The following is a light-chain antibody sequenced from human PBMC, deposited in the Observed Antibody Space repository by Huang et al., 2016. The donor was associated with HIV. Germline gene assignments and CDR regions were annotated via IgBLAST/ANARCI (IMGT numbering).Light chain of an antibody. CDR3: QQYSTFPMYT. Sequence: DIQMTQSPPTLSASVGDRVNINCRASQSVASWVAWYQQKPGKAPKRLIYQASLLDSGAPSRCSGSGSETEFTLTIADRQPYDSATYYCQQYSTFPMYTFAQGTKLEI. CDR1: QSVASW. V-gene: IGKV1-5*03. J-gene: IGKJ2*01. CDR2: QAS.